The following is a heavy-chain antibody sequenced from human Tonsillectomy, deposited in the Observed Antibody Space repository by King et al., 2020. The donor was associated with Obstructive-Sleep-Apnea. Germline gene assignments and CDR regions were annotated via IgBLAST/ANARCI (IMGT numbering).Heavy chain of an antibody. J-gene: IGHJ4*02. Sequence: QLVQSGAEVKKPGASVKVSCRASGYTFTSYTMHWVRQAPGQRLEWMAWINAGNGNTKYSQKFQGRVTITRDTSASTAYMELSTLRSEDTAVYYCARDLHGGSPDTIVDYWGQGTLVTVSS. CDR3: ARDLHGGSPDTIVDY. V-gene: IGHV1-3*01. CDR2: INAGNGNT. D-gene: IGHD4-23*01. CDR1: GYTFTSYT.